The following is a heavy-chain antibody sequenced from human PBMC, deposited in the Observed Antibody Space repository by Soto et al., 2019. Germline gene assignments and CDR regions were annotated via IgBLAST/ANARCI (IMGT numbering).Heavy chain of an antibody. J-gene: IGHJ4*02. D-gene: IGHD3-22*01. CDR2: TYYRSKWKN. CDR3: VRGVDSSFDY. V-gene: IGHV6-1*01. Sequence: SPTLSLTCVISGDSVSSNRVAWNWVRQSPSRGLEWLGRTYYRSKWKNDYALTVNSRVTINPDTSKNQFSLQLNSVTPEDTAVYYCVRGVDSSFDYWGQGTLVTVSS. CDR1: GDSVSSNRVA.